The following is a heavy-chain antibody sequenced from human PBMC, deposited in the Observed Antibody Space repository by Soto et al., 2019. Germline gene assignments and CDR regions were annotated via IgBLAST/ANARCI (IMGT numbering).Heavy chain of an antibody. Sequence: QVRLVESGGGVVQPGTSLRLSCAASGFTFSDYVIHWVRQAAGKGLEWVASMTYDGATEYYADSVKGRFTMSRDNSKRALSLQMNSLRPDDTAVYYCARVRLSIAVNDALDVLGQGTTVTVSS. CDR2: MTYDGATE. D-gene: IGHD3-3*02. CDR1: GFTFSDYV. CDR3: ARVRLSIAVNDALDV. J-gene: IGHJ3*01. V-gene: IGHV3-30*14.